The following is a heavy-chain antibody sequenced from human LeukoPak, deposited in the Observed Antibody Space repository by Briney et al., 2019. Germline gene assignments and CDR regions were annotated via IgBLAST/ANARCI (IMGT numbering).Heavy chain of an antibody. CDR1: GFTFSSYW. D-gene: IGHD5-12*01. CDR2: IKDGGTTT. Sequence: GGSLRLSCAASGFTFSSYWIHWVRHVPGKGLVWVARIKDGGTTTDYADSVKGRFTISRDDAKNTLYLQMNSLRAEDTAVYYCTTIRPGYWGQGTLVTVSP. J-gene: IGHJ4*02. V-gene: IGHV3-74*01. CDR3: TTIRPGY.